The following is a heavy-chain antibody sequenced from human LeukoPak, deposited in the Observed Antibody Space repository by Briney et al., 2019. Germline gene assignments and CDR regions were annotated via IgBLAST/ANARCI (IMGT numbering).Heavy chain of an antibody. CDR2: VNLQGST. CDR1: GGSISNTNW. CDR3: AREGGPYRPLDY. Sequence: SETLSLTCGVSGGSISNTNWWTWFRQPPGKGLEWIGEVNLQGSTNYNPSLKSRVAISVDKSENHISLKLSSVNAADTAVYYRAREGGPYRPLDYSGQGTLVTVAS. J-gene: IGHJ4*02. V-gene: IGHV4-4*02.